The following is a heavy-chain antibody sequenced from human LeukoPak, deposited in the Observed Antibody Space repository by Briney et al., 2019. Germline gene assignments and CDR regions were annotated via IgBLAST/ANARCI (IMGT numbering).Heavy chain of an antibody. CDR3: AQEIGYCSGGICYSLEYFLN. CDR2: ISGSGGST. CDR1: GGTFSSYA. D-gene: IGHD2-15*01. J-gene: IGHJ1*01. V-gene: IGHV3-23*01. Sequence: SCKASGGTFSSYAISWVRQTPGKGLEWVSTISGSGGSTYFAASVKGRFTISRDNAKNTFYLEMNSLRVEDTAIYYCAQEIGYCSGGICYSLEYFLNWGQGTLVIVSS.